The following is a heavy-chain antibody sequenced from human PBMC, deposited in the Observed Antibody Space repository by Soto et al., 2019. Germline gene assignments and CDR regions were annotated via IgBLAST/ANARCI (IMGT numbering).Heavy chain of an antibody. CDR2: IYPGDSDT. Sequence: GESLKISCKGSGYSFTSYWIGWVRQMPGKGLEWRGIIYPGDSDTRYSPSFQVQVTISADKSISTAYLQWSSLKASDTAMYYCASANWGDAFDILGQGTMVTVSS. CDR1: GYSFTSYW. CDR3: ASANWGDAFDI. V-gene: IGHV5-51*01. J-gene: IGHJ3*02. D-gene: IGHD7-27*01.